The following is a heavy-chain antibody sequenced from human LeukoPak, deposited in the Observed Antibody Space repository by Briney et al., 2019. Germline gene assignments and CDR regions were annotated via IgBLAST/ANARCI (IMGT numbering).Heavy chain of an antibody. CDR2: ISWNSDST. CDR1: GFTFGDYG. J-gene: IGHJ5*02. V-gene: IGHV3-20*04. Sequence: GGSLRLSREGSGFTFGDYGMSWVRQAPGKGPEWVAGISWNSDSTGYPDSVEGRFTISRDNAKNSLYLQMNSLRVEDTALYYCARDRRGITGTEWFDPWGQGTLVTVSS. CDR3: ARDRRGITGTEWFDP. D-gene: IGHD1-20*01.